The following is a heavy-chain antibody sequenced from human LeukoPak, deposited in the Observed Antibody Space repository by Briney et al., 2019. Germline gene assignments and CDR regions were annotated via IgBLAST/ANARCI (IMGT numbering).Heavy chain of an antibody. CDR2: IYYSGST. D-gene: IGHD3-22*01. J-gene: IGHJ5*02. Sequence: SETLSLTCTVSGGSISSYYWSWIRQSPGKGLEWIGYIYYSGSTNYNPSLKSRVTISVDTSKNQFSLKLSSVTAADTAVYYCAGLDYYDSSGSGFDPWGQGTLVTVSP. CDR3: AGLDYYDSSGSGFDP. V-gene: IGHV4-59*01. CDR1: GGSISSYY.